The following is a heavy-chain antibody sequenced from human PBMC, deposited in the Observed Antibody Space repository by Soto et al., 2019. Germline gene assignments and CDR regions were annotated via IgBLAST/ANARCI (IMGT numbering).Heavy chain of an antibody. D-gene: IGHD7-27*01. CDR2: INAGNGNT. Sequence: QVHLVQSATEVKRPGASVKVSCQTSGFTFTSHAIQWVRQAPGQRPEWLGWINAGNGNTKYSRRFQGRITITRDTAASTAYMELDSLTSEDTALFYCARAPINPKWGVTMFDYWRKGTLVTVSS. V-gene: IGHV1-3*01. CDR1: GFTFTSHA. J-gene: IGHJ4*02. CDR3: ARAPINPKWGVTMFDY.